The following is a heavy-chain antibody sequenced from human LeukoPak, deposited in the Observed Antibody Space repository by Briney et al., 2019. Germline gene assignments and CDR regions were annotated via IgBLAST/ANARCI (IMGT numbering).Heavy chain of an antibody. CDR2: ISAYNGNT. CDR1: GYTFTTYG. J-gene: IGHJ4*02. CDR3: AREAYGTYFDY. V-gene: IGHV1-18*01. D-gene: IGHD4-17*01. Sequence: ASVEVSCKTSGYTFTTYGISWVRQAPGQGLEWMGWISAYNGNTNYAQKLQGRVTMTTDTSTSTAYMELRSLRSDDTAVYYCAREAYGTYFDYWGQGTLVTVSS.